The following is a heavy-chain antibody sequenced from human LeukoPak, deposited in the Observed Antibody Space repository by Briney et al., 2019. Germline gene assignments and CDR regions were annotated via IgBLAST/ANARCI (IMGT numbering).Heavy chain of an antibody. CDR1: GFTLNKYW. Sequence: PGGSLRLSCEASGFTLNKYWMHWVRQAPGNGVVWVSRITGDGSDIAYADSVKGRFTVSRDDAKNTLFLQMTSLRVEDTAIYYCARDAYTTTSNWLDPWGQGTLVTVSS. V-gene: IGHV3-74*01. CDR3: ARDAYTTTSNWLDP. CDR2: ITGDGSDI. J-gene: IGHJ5*02. D-gene: IGHD4-17*01.